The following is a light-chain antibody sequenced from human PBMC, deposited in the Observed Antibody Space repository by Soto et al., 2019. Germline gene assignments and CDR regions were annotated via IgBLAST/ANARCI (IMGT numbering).Light chain of an antibody. CDR1: RTDVDNYYF. CDR3: CSYAGSYPWL. V-gene: IGLV2-11*01. Sequence: QSVLTQPHSVSGSPGQSVTISCTGTRTDVDNYYFVSWYQQYPGKAPKLIIYDVKNWPSGVPDRFSGAKSGNTASLSISGLQAEDEAYYYCCSYAGSYPWLFGGGTKLTVL. J-gene: IGLJ2*01. CDR2: DVK.